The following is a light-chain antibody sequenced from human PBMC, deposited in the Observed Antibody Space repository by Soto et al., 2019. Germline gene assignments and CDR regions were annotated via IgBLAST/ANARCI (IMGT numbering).Light chain of an antibody. J-gene: IGLJ1*01. V-gene: IGLV2-14*01. Sequence: QSALTQPASVSGSPGQWITISCTGTSSDIGRYNYVSWYQQHPGKAPRLMIYDVTTRPSGVSNRFSGSKSGNTASLTISGLQAEDEADYYCSSYSSGSTAYVFGSGTKLTVL. CDR2: DVT. CDR1: SSDIGRYNY. CDR3: SSYSSGSTAYV.